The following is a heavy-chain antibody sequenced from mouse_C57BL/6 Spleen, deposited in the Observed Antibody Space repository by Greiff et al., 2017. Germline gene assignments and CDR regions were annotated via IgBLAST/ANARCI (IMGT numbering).Heavy chain of an antibody. Sequence: QVQLQQPGAELVRPGSSVKLSCKASGYTFTSYWMDWVKQRPGQGLEWIGNIYPSDSETHYNQKFKDKATLTVDKSSSTAYMQLSSLTSEDSAVYYCARELKQYFDVWGTGTTVTVSS. CDR2: IYPSDSET. D-gene: IGHD4-1*01. J-gene: IGHJ1*03. CDR3: ARELKQYFDV. V-gene: IGHV1-61*01. CDR1: GYTFTSYW.